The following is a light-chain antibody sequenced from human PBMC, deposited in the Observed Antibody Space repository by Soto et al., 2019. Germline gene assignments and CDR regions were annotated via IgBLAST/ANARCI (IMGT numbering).Light chain of an antibody. CDR3: SSYTSSSTLGV. CDR1: SSDVGGYNY. V-gene: IGLV2-14*01. J-gene: IGLJ3*02. Sequence: QSALTQPASVSGSPGQSITISCTGTSSDVGGYNYVSWYQQHPGKAPKLMIYDVSNRPSGVSNRFSGSKSGNTASLTISGLQVEYEADYYCSSYTSSSTLGVFGGGTKLTVL. CDR2: DVS.